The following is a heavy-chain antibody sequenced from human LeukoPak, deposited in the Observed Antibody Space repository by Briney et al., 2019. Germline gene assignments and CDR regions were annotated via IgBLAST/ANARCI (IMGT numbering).Heavy chain of an antibody. CDR2: MNPNSGNT. CDR3: ARVTAGGTWTFDI. V-gene: IGHV1-8*01. D-gene: IGHD6-13*01. J-gene: IGHJ3*02. Sequence: GASVKVSRKASGDSLTINVVNWVRQAPGQGREWMGWMNPNSGNTGYAQKFQGRVTMTRNTSINTAYMELTDLRAEDTAVYYCARVTAGGTWTFDIWGQGTTVTVSS. CDR1: GDSLTINV.